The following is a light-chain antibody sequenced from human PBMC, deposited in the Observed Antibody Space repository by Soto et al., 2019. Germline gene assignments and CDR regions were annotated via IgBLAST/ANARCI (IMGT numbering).Light chain of an antibody. J-gene: IGLJ2*01. V-gene: IGLV2-23*01. Sequence: QSALTQPASVSGSPGQSITISCTGTSSDVGSYNLVSWYQQHPGKAPKLMIYEGRKRPSGVSNRFSGSKSGNTASLTISGLQAEDEADYYCCSYAGSSFVVFGGGTELTVL. CDR2: EGR. CDR1: SSDVGSYNL. CDR3: CSYAGSSFVV.